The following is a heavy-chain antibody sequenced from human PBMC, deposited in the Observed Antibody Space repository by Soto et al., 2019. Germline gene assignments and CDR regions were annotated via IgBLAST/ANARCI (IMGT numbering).Heavy chain of an antibody. J-gene: IGHJ6*02. Sequence: VKVSCKASGGTFSSYAISWVRQAPGQGLEWMGGIIPIFGTANYAQKFQGRVTITADESTSTAYMELSSLRSEDTAVYYCARDAPIAAAGTAYYYGMDVWGQGTTVTVSS. CDR3: ARDAPIAAAGTAYYYGMDV. V-gene: IGHV1-69*13. CDR2: IIPIFGTA. CDR1: GGTFSSYA. D-gene: IGHD6-13*01.